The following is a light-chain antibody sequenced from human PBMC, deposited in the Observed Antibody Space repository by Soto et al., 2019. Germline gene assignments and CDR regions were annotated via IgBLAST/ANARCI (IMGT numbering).Light chain of an antibody. CDR2: KAS. V-gene: IGKV1-5*03. Sequence: DIQLTQSPSTLSASVGDRVTITCRASRSIMSWLAWYQQKPGKAPKLLIYKASDLDVGVPSRFSGSGSGTEFTLTINSLQADDFATYYCQQHNSFSITFGQGTRLEIK. CDR1: RSIMSW. J-gene: IGKJ5*01. CDR3: QQHNSFSIT.